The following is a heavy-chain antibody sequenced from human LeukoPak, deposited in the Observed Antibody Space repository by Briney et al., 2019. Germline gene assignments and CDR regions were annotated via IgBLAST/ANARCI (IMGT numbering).Heavy chain of an antibody. Sequence: PGGSLRLSCAASGFTFSSYAMHWVRQAPGKGLEWVAVISYDGSNKYYADSVKGRFTISRDNSKNTLYLQMNSLRAEDTAVYYCARDGSSSWYLTAFDIWGQGTMVTVSS. CDR1: GFTFSSYA. V-gene: IGHV3-30-3*01. CDR2: ISYDGSNK. D-gene: IGHD6-13*01. J-gene: IGHJ3*02. CDR3: ARDGSSSWYLTAFDI.